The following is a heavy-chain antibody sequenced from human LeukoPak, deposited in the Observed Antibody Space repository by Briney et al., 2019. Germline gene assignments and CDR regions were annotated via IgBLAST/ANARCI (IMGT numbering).Heavy chain of an antibody. V-gene: IGHV3-48*03. CDR1: GFTFSSYE. CDR3: ARIGTTTRGPAGLDV. D-gene: IGHD2/OR15-2a*01. Sequence: PGGSLTLSCAASGFTFSSYEMNWVRQAPGKGLEWVSYIASGGGANRFYSESVKGRFTISRDNAKNSLYLHMNSLRAKDTGVYYCARIGTTTRGPAGLDVWGQGTTVTVSS. J-gene: IGHJ6*02. CDR2: IASGGGANR.